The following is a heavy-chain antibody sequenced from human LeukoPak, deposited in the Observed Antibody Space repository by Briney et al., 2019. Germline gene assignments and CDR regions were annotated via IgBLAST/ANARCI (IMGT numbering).Heavy chain of an antibody. Sequence: PGGSLRLSCAASGFTFSSYAMSWVRQAPGKGLEWVSYISSSSSTIYHADSVKGRFTISRDNAKNSLYLQMNSLRAEDTAVYYCARGAYYYEDWGQGTLVTVSS. CDR3: ARGAYYYED. D-gene: IGHD3-22*01. V-gene: IGHV3-48*01. J-gene: IGHJ4*02. CDR2: ISSSSSTI. CDR1: GFTFSSYA.